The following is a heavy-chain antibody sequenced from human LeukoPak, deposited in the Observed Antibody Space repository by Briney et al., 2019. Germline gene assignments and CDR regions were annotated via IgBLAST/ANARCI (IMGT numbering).Heavy chain of an antibody. J-gene: IGHJ4*02. Sequence: GGSLRLSCAASGFTSDDYGMSWVRQAPGKGLEWVSGINWNGGTTGYADSVKGRFTISRDNAKNSLYLQMNSLRAEDTALYYCARDHESSNPTYWGQGTLVTVSS. V-gene: IGHV3-20*04. D-gene: IGHD6-13*01. CDR2: INWNGGTT. CDR3: ARDHESSNPTY. CDR1: GFTSDDYG.